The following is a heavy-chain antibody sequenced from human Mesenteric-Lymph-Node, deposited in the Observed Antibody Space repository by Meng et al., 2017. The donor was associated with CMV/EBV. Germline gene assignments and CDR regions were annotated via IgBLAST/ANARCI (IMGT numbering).Heavy chain of an antibody. Sequence: CKGSGYSFTSYWITWVRQMPGKGLEWLGRIDPSDSYTNYSPSFQGHVAISADKSISTAYLQWSSLKASDTAMYYCAREEPGADGYNYWGQGTLVTVSS. J-gene: IGHJ4*02. CDR3: AREEPGADGYNY. CDR2: IDPSDSYT. CDR1: GYSFTSYW. D-gene: IGHD5-24*01. V-gene: IGHV5-10-1*01.